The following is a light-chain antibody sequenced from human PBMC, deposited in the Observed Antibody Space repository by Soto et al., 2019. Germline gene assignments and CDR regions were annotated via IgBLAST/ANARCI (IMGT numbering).Light chain of an antibody. CDR1: QNVRNN. CDR2: GAS. V-gene: IGKV3-15*01. J-gene: IGKJ1*01. Sequence: EIVMTQSPATLSVSPGERATLSCRASQNVRNNLVWYQQKPGQAPRLLIYGASTRDTGIPARFSGSGSGTEFTLTISSLQSEDFAVYYCQQYNNWPHTFGQGTKVDIK. CDR3: QQYNNWPHT.